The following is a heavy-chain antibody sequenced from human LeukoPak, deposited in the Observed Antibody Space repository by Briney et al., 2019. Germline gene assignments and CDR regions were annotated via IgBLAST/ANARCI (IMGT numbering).Heavy chain of an antibody. V-gene: IGHV4-59*08. J-gene: IGHJ4*02. Sequence: SETLSLTCTVSGGSISSYYWSWIRQPPGKGLEWIGYIYYSGNTNYNPSLKSRVTISVDTSKNQFSLKLSSVTAADTAVYYCACYDRGYFDYWGQGTLVTVSS. CDR3: ACYDRGYFDY. CDR1: GGSISSYY. D-gene: IGHD3-22*01. CDR2: IYYSGNT.